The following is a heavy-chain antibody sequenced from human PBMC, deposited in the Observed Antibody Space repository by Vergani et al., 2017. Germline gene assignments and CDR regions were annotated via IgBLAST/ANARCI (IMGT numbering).Heavy chain of an antibody. CDR1: GFTFSSYA. Sequence: QVQLVESGGGVVQPGRSLRLSCAASGFTFSSYAMHWVRQAPGKGLEWVAVISYDGSNKYYADSVKGRFTISRDNSKNTLCLQMNSLRAEDTAVYYCARRVRASGPLYYYYYMDVWGKXP. D-gene: IGHD3-10*01. J-gene: IGHJ6*03. V-gene: IGHV3-30-3*01. CDR3: ARRVRASGPLYYYYYMDV. CDR2: ISYDGSNK.